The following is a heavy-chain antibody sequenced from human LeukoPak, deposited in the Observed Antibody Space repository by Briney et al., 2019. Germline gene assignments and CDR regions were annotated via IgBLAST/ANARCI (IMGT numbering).Heavy chain of an antibody. CDR2: ISASGGST. Sequence: PGGSLRLSCAASGFTFSSYAMSWVRQAPGKGLEWVSGISASGGSTYYTDSVKGRFTISRDNSKNTLYLQMNSLRAEDTAVYYCAKVAGDYSTCDYWGQGTLVTVSS. V-gene: IGHV3-23*01. CDR1: GFTFSSYA. D-gene: IGHD4-11*01. J-gene: IGHJ4*02. CDR3: AKVAGDYSTCDY.